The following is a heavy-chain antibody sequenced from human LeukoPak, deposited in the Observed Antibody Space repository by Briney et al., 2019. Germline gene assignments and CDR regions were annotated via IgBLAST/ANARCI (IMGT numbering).Heavy chain of an antibody. Sequence: PGGSLRLSCAASGFTFSDYYMSWIRQAPGKGLEWVSYISSSGSTIYYADSVKGRFTISRDNAKNSLYLQMNSLRAEDTAVYYCARVETRYSYGSRGDYWGQGTLVTVSS. V-gene: IGHV3-11*04. CDR1: GFTFSDYY. D-gene: IGHD5-18*01. CDR2: ISSSGSTI. CDR3: ARVETRYSYGSRGDY. J-gene: IGHJ4*02.